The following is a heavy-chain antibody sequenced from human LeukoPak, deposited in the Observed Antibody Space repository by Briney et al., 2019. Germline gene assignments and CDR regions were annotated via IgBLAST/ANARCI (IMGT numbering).Heavy chain of an antibody. CDR1: GLTVSGDH. CDR2: TYTGGGA. J-gene: IGHJ4*02. D-gene: IGHD1-26*01. V-gene: IGHV3-53*01. Sequence: GGSLRLSCAASGLTVSGDHMSWVRQAPGKGLQWVSVTYTGGGAYYADSVKGRFTISRDNSKNTVYLQMNSLRAEGTAVYYCARVWELSFDYWGQGALVTVSS. CDR3: ARVWELSFDY.